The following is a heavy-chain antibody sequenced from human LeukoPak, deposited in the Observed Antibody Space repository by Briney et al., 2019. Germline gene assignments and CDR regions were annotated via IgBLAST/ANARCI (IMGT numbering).Heavy chain of an antibody. D-gene: IGHD3-22*01. CDR1: GGSITSHS. Sequence: SETLSLTCTVSGGSITSHSWSWIRQPPGKGLEWIGYIFYTGHTNYNPSLRSRVTISLDTSRTQFSLDLNSVTAADTAVYYCARHAGFGSGYYHDAFDIWGQGSMVIVSS. V-gene: IGHV4-59*08. J-gene: IGHJ3*02. CDR2: IFYTGHT. CDR3: ARHAGFGSGYYHDAFDI.